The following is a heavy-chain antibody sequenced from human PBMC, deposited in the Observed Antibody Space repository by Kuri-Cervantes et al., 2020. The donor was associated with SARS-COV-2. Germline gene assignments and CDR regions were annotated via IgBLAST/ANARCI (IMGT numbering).Heavy chain of an antibody. CDR3: ARDLAPVAGTTSDN. Sequence: SETLSLTCTVSGYSISSVYYWNWIRQPAGKGLEWIGYIHTSGSTKYNPSLKSRVTISVDTSKNQLSLKLTSVTASDTAVYYCARDLAPVAGTTSDNWGRGTLVTVSS. V-gene: IGHV4-61*09. D-gene: IGHD6-19*01. J-gene: IGHJ4*02. CDR1: GYSISSVYY. CDR2: IHTSGST.